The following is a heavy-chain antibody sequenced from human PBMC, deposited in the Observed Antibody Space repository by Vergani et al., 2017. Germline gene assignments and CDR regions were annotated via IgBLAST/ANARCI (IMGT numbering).Heavy chain of an antibody. V-gene: IGHV5-51*01. D-gene: IGHD3-3*01. Sequence: EVQLVQSGAEEKKPGESLKISCKGSGFSFSTYWLGWVRQLPGKGLEWRGLIFPGDSQIRSSLSFQGRVTISADKSISTAYLRWYSLLASDTAMYYCARLGDGYYYHGFDIWGQGTAVTVSS. CDR3: ARLGDGYYYHGFDI. CDR1: GFSFSTYW. J-gene: IGHJ3*02. CDR2: IFPGDSQI.